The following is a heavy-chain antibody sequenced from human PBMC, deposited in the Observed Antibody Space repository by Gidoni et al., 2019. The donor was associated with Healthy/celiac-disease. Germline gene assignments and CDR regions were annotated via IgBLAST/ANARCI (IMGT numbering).Heavy chain of an antibody. CDR2: ISGSGGSK. CDR1: GFTFSSYA. CDR3: AKDPRSIAAAGTRGVFDY. V-gene: IGHV3-23*01. J-gene: IGHJ4*02. Sequence: EVQLLESGGGLVQPGGSLRLSCAASGFTFSSYAMSWVRQATGKGLEWVSAISGSGGSKYFADSVKGRFTISRDNSKNTLYLQMNSLRAEDTAVYYCAKDPRSIAAAGTRGVFDYWGQGTLVTVSS. D-gene: IGHD6-13*01.